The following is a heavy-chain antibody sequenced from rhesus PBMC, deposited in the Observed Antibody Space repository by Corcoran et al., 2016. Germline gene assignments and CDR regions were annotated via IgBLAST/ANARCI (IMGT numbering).Heavy chain of an antibody. V-gene: IGHV4-65*01. CDR2: INGGSGST. CDR1: GGSISSSIW. D-gene: IGHD5-36*02. CDR3: ARRLATVTLSYFDY. Sequence: QVQLQESGPGVVTPSETLSLTCAVSGGSISSSIWWLWIRQSPGKGLEWIGYINGGSGSTSYNPSLKSRVTISTDTSKNQFSLKLSSVTAADTAVYYCARRLATVTLSYFDYWGQGVLVTVSS. J-gene: IGHJ4*01.